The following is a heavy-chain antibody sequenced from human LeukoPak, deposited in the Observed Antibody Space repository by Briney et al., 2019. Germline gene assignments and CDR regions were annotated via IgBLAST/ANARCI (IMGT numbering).Heavy chain of an antibody. J-gene: IGHJ4*02. CDR1: GFIVSRNY. D-gene: IGHD6-13*01. CDR2: IYTGGDT. V-gene: IGHV3-53*01. Sequence: GGSLRLSCGVSGFIVSRNYMSWVRQAPGKGLEWVSIIYTGGDTYYADSVKGRFTIFRDNSNNTLYLQMNSLRAEDTGMYYCARDRRYSSSWYFWNWGQGTLVTVSS. CDR3: ARDRRYSSSWYFWN.